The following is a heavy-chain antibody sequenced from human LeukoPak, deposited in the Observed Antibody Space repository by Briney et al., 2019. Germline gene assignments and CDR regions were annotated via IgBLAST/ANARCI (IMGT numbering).Heavy chain of an antibody. Sequence: GGSLRLSCAASGFTFSSYAMHWVRQAPGKGLEWVAVISYDGSNKYYADSVKGRFTISRDNSKNTLYLQMNSLRAEDTAVYYCARDGDTAMVSYYFDYWGQGTLVTVSS. V-gene: IGHV3-30-3*01. D-gene: IGHD5-18*01. CDR2: ISYDGSNK. J-gene: IGHJ4*02. CDR1: GFTFSSYA. CDR3: ARDGDTAMVSYYFDY.